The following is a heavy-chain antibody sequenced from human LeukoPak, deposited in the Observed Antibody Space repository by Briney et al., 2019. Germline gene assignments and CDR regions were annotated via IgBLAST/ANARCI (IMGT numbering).Heavy chain of an antibody. D-gene: IGHD2/OR15-2a*01. Sequence: SETLSLTCTVSGVSISSSSYYWGWIRQPPGKGLEWIGSIYYSGSTYYNPSLKSRVTISVDTSKNQFSLKLSSVTAADTAVYYCARPLDTTFFNAFDIWGQGTMVTVSS. CDR1: GVSISSSSYY. J-gene: IGHJ3*02. V-gene: IGHV4-39*01. CDR2: IYYSGST. CDR3: ARPLDTTFFNAFDI.